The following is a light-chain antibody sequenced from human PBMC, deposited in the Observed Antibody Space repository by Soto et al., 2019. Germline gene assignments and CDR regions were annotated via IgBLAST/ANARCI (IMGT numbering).Light chain of an antibody. J-gene: IGKJ2*01. Sequence: EIVLTQSPATLSLSPGERATLSCRASQSVSTYLAWYQHKPGQAPRLLIYDASNRATGIPARFSGSGSGTDFTLTISSLEPEDFAVYYCQQRSNWPRTFGQGTKLETK. CDR3: QQRSNWPRT. V-gene: IGKV3-11*01. CDR1: QSVSTY. CDR2: DAS.